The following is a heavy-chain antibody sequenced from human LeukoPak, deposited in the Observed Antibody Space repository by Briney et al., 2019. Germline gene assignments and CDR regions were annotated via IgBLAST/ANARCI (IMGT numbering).Heavy chain of an antibody. CDR3: ARGRRITIFGVVIMDV. V-gene: IGHV1-3*01. CDR2: INAGNGNT. D-gene: IGHD3-3*01. Sequence: ASVNVSCKASGYTFTSYAMHWVRQAPGQRLEWMGWINAGNGNTKYSQKFQGRVTITRDTSASTAYMELSSLRSEDTAVYYCARGRRITIFGVVIMDVWGQGTTVTVSS. CDR1: GYTFTSYA. J-gene: IGHJ6*02.